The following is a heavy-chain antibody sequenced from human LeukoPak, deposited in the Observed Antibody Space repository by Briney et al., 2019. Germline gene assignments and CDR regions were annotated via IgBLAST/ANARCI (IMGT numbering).Heavy chain of an antibody. J-gene: IGHJ4*02. CDR2: ISTSGDT. D-gene: IGHD2-8*02. CDR3: ATSRITGELDY. V-gene: IGHV4-4*09. Sequence: SETLSLTCSVSGGSISSKFWTWVRQPPGKGLELIGHISTSGDTYYNPSLNSRVSISLGASNNQCSLSLGSVTAADAAVYYCATSRITGELDYWGQGTLVTVSS. CDR1: GGSISSKF.